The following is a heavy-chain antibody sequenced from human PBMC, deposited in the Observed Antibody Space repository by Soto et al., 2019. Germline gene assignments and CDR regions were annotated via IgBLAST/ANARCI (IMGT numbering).Heavy chain of an antibody. J-gene: IGHJ6*02. Sequence: SETLSLTCTVSGGSISSYYWSWVRQPPGKGLEWIGDIYYRGNTNYNPSLRSRVTISVDTSKNHFSLTLNSVTAADRATYYCARSRYNFVVVPAALPYYHYAMAVWGQGTTVTVSS. CDR1: GGSISSYY. CDR3: ARSRYNFVVVPAALPYYHYAMAV. CDR2: IYYRGNT. V-gene: IGHV4-59*01. D-gene: IGHD2-2*01.